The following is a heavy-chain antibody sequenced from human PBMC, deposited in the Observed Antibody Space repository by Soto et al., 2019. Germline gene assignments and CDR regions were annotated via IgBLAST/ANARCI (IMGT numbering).Heavy chain of an antibody. CDR3: ARESEDLTSNFDY. Sequence: GSLRLSCAASGFTFTRYSMNWVRQAPGKGLEWVSSVSSTTNYIYYGDSMKGRFTISRDNAKNSLYLEMNSLRAEDTAVYYCARESEDLTSNFDYWGQGTLVTVSS. CDR2: VSSTTNYI. V-gene: IGHV3-21*06. J-gene: IGHJ4*02. CDR1: GFTFTRYS.